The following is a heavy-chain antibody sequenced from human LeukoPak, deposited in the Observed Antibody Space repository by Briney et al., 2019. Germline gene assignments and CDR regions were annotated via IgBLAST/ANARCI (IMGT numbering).Heavy chain of an antibody. J-gene: IGHJ4*02. CDR1: GFTFGSYA. D-gene: IGHD4-17*01. V-gene: IGHV3-23*03. CDR3: AKVVGDFSF. CDR2: VSNGGVTT. Sequence: GGSLRLSCAASGFTFGSYAMSWARQIPGKSLEWVSIVSNGGVTTYYADSVKGRFTISRDNSKNTLYLQVNSLRAEDTAVYYCAKVVGDFSFWGQGTLVTVSS.